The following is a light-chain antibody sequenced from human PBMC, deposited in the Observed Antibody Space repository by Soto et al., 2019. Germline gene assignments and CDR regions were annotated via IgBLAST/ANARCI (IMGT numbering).Light chain of an antibody. CDR2: AAS. CDR3: QQSYRTPYT. Sequence: DIQMTQSPSSLSASVGERVTITCRASQNINTYLNWCQQKPGKAPNLLIFAASNLQSGVPSRFSGSGSGTDFTLTISSLQPEDFATYYCQQSYRTPYTFGPGTKLE. V-gene: IGKV1-39*01. CDR1: QNINTY. J-gene: IGKJ2*01.